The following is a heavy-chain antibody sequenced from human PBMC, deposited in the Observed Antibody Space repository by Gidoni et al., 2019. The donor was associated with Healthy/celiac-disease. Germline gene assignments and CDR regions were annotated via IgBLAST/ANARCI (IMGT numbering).Heavy chain of an antibody. V-gene: IGHV3-33*01. J-gene: IGHJ4*02. CDR3: ARDSCGGDCYSEDY. Sequence: QVQLVESGGGVVQPGRSLRLSCAASGFTFSTFGMHWVRQAPGKGLEWVAVMWYDGSNKYYADSVKGRFTISRDNSKNTLYLQMNSLRAEDTAVYYCARDSCGGDCYSEDYWGQGTLVTVSS. D-gene: IGHD2-21*02. CDR1: GFTFSTFG. CDR2: MWYDGSNK.